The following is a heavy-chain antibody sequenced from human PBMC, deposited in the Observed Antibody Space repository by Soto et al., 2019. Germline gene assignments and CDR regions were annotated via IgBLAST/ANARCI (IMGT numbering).Heavy chain of an antibody. CDR1: GGSIFSSSYY. CDR3: ARHRYYGSGSHSDY. J-gene: IGHJ4*02. Sequence: QLQLQESGPGLVKPSETLSLTCTVSGGSIFSSSYYWGWIRQPPGMGLEWIGSIYYSGSTYYNPSLKSRVAISVDTSKNQFSLKLNSVTAADTAVFYCARHRYYGSGSHSDYWGQGTLVTVSS. D-gene: IGHD3-10*01. CDR2: IYYSGST. V-gene: IGHV4-39*01.